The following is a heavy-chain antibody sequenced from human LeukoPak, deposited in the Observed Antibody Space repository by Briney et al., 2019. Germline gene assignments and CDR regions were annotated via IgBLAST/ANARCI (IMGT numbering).Heavy chain of an antibody. D-gene: IGHD1-26*01. CDR3: AREGEYSGSYDYYYGMDV. V-gene: IGHV3-21*01. CDR2: ISSSSSYI. J-gene: IGHJ6*02. Sequence: GGSLRLSCAASGFTLSSYSMNWVRQAPGKGLEWVSSISSSSSYIYYADSVKGRFTISRDNAKNSLYLQMNSLRAEDTAVYYCAREGEYSGSYDYYYGMDVWGQGTTVTVSS. CDR1: GFTLSSYS.